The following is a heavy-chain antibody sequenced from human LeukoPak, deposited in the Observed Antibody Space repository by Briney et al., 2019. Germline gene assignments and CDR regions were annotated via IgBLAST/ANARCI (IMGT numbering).Heavy chain of an antibody. CDR3: ARDGRGMDV. V-gene: IGHV3-21*01. D-gene: IGHD1-1*01. CDR2: ISSRSSYI. Sequence: GGSLRLSCAASGFTFSSYSMNWVRQAPGKGLEWVSSISSRSSYIYNADSVKGRFTISRDNSKNTLYLQMNSLRAEDTAVYYCARDGRGMDVWGQGTTVTVSS. CDR1: GFTFSSYS. J-gene: IGHJ6*02.